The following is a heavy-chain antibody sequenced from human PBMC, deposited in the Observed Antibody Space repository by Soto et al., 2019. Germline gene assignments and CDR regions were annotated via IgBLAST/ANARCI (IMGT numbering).Heavy chain of an antibody. CDR2: IIPIFGTA. CDR3: APRLTGYHPAPIDV. V-gene: IGHV1-69*13. Sequence: SVKVPCKASGGTFSSYAISWVRQAPGQGLEWMGGIIPIFGTANYAQKFQGRVTITADESTSTAYMELSSLRSEDTAVYYCAPRLTGYHPAPIDVWGQGTTVTV. D-gene: IGHD3-9*01. CDR1: GGTFSSYA. J-gene: IGHJ6*01.